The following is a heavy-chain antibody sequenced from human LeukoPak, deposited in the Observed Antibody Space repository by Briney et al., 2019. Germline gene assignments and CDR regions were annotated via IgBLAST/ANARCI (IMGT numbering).Heavy chain of an antibody. Sequence: ASVTVSCTTSGYTFTNLDINWLRQAPGQGLEWMGWMSPNSGDTGYAQKFQGRVSMTRDIFKSTAYMELSSLRSEDTAIYYCASNPPNTGDFYYWGLGTLVTVSS. J-gene: IGHJ4*02. CDR2: MSPNSGDT. CDR3: ASNPPNTGDFYY. V-gene: IGHV1-8*01. D-gene: IGHD1-1*01. CDR1: GYTFTNLD.